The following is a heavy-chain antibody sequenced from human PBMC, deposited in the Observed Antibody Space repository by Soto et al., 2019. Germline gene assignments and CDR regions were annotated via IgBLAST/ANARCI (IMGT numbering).Heavy chain of an antibody. J-gene: IGHJ4*02. CDR2: IRQTGSRT. Sequence: PGGSLRLSCAASGFIFSSYWMSWVRQAPGKGLEWVADIRQTGSRTYYVDSVKGRFTISRDNAKNTLYLQMNSLKASDTAMYYCSRLTAAAGTSELDYWGQGTLVTVSS. D-gene: IGHD6-13*01. CDR1: GFIFSSYW. CDR3: SRLTAAAGTSELDY. V-gene: IGHV3-7*03.